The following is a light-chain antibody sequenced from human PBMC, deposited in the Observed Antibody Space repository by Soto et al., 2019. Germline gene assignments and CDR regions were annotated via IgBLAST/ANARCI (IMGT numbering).Light chain of an antibody. Sequence: QSALTQPASVSGSPGPSITISCTGTSSDVGSYKLVSWYQQHPGKAPKLMIYEGSKRPSGVSNRFSGSKSGNTASLTISGLQAEDEVDYYCCSYAGSSTLDAVGTGTKVTDL. CDR1: SSDVGSYKL. J-gene: IGLJ1*01. CDR3: CSYAGSSTLDA. CDR2: EGS. V-gene: IGLV2-23*01.